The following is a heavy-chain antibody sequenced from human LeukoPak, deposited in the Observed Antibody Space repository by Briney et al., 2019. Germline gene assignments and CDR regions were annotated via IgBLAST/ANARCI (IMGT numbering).Heavy chain of an antibody. Sequence: GGSLRLSCAASGFTFSSHGMCWVRQAPGRGLEWVSSISIGGDTTYSDSVKGRFTISRDNSKNTLYLHLDSLRAEDTAIYYCAKEIRPNDCWGQGTLVTVSS. D-gene: IGHD4-17*01. CDR3: AKEIRPNDC. V-gene: IGHV3-23*01. CDR2: ISIGGDTT. CDR1: GFTFSSHG. J-gene: IGHJ4*02.